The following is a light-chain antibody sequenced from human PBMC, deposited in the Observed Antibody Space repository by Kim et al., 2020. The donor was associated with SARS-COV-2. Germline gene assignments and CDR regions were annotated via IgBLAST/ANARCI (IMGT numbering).Light chain of an antibody. J-gene: IGKJ2*01. CDR1: QNINSW. V-gene: IGKV1-5*03. Sequence: ASIGDRVTLTCRASQNINSWLAWYQQKPGTAPKLLIYKTSLLHTGVPSRFSGGGSGTYFTLTIVGLQPDDFATYYCQQYESPLYTFGQGTKVDIK. CDR3: QQYESPLYT. CDR2: KTS.